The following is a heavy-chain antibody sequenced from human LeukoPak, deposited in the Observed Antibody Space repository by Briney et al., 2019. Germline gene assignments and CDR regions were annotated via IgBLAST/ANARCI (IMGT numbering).Heavy chain of an antibody. CDR3: AKTQGYYDA. CDR2: ISYDGSNK. Sequence: GRSLRLSCAASGFTFSSYAMHWVRQAPGKGLEWVAVISYDGSNKYYADSVKGRFTISRDNSKNTLYLQMNSLRADDTAVYYCAKTQGYYDAWGQGALVTVPS. D-gene: IGHD2-15*01. V-gene: IGHV3-30*07. CDR1: GFTFSSYA. J-gene: IGHJ5*02.